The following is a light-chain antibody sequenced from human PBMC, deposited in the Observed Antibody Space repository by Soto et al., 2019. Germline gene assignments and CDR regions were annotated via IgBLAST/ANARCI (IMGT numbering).Light chain of an antibody. V-gene: IGKV1-5*03. CDR1: QSISSW. Sequence: DIQMTQSPSTLSASVGDRVTITCRASQSISSWLAWYQQKPGKAPKLLIYKASSLESGVPSRFSGSGSGTELTLTISSLQPDDFATYYCQQYNSYSWTFGQGTKV. CDR3: QQYNSYSWT. CDR2: KAS. J-gene: IGKJ1*01.